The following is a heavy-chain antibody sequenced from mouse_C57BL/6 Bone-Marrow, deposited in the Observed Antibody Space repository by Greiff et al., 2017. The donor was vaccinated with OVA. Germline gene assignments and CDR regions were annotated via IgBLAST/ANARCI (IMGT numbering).Heavy chain of an antibody. J-gene: IGHJ1*03. CDR2: ISYDGSN. D-gene: IGHD1-1*01. Sequence: VQLQQSGPGLVKPSQSLSLTCSVTGYSITSGYYWNWIRQFPGNKLEWMGYISYDGSNNYNPSLKNRISITRDTSKNQFFLKLNSVTTEDTATYYCAREIYYYGYWYFDVWGTGTTVTVSS. V-gene: IGHV3-6*01. CDR1: GYSITSGYY. CDR3: AREIYYYGYWYFDV.